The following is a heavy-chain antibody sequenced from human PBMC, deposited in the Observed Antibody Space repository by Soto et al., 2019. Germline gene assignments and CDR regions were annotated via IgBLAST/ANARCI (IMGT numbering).Heavy chain of an antibody. Sequence: KPSESLSLTCAVSGGSISSSNWWSWVRPPPGKGPEWNGDIYHSGSNNYNPSLKTRVSRSVDKSKNHFSLQLRHVTAAGTAVYYCARSNTIAARPETFTWFDPWGQGTLVTVSS. CDR2: IYHSGSN. D-gene: IGHD6-6*01. CDR1: GGSISSSNW. CDR3: ARSNTIAARPETFTWFDP. V-gene: IGHV4-4*02. J-gene: IGHJ5*02.